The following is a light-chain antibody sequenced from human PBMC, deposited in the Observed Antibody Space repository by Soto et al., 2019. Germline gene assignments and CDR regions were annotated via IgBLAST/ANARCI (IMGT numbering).Light chain of an antibody. CDR3: SSYTSSSTLV. CDR2: EVS. V-gene: IGLV2-14*01. Sequence: QSALTQPASVSGSPGQSITISCTGTSSDVGGYNYVSWYQQPPGTAPKLMIYEVSNRPSGVPDRFSGSKSGNTASLTISGLQAADEADYYCSSYTSSSTLVFGGGTKLTVL. CDR1: SSDVGGYNY. J-gene: IGLJ2*01.